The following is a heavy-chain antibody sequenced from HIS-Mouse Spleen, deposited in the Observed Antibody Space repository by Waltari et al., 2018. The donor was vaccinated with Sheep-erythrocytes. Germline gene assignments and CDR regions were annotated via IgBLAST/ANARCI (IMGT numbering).Heavy chain of an antibody. D-gene: IGHD6-19*01. V-gene: IGHV3-30*18. CDR1: GFTFSSYG. J-gene: IGHJ4*02. CDR3: AKEYSSGWYMGGYYFDY. Sequence: QVQLVESGGGVVQPGRSLRLSCAASGFTFSSYGMHWVRQAPGKGLEWVAVISDDGSNKYYADSVKGRFNISRDNSKNTLYLQMNSLRAEDTAVYYCAKEYSSGWYMGGYYFDYWGQGTLVTVSS. CDR2: ISDDGSNK.